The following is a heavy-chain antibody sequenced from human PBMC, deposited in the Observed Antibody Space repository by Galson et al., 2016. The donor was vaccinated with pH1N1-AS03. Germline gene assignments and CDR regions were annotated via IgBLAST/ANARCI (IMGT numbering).Heavy chain of an antibody. D-gene: IGHD2-2*01. CDR1: GYIFTGFY. Sequence: SVKVSCKASGYIFTGFYVHWVRQAPGQGLERMGWINTDSGVTNYAQKFEAWVTMTRDTSVSTAYMELYGLKSDDTAVYYCARDPRGPCTTATCPTTYYFGSDVWGQGTTVIVSS. CDR2: INTDSGVT. V-gene: IGHV1-2*04. CDR3: ARDPRGPCTTATCPTTYYFGSDV. J-gene: IGHJ6*02.